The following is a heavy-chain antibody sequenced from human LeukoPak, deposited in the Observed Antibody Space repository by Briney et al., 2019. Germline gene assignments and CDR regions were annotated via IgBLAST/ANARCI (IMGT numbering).Heavy chain of an antibody. CDR3: ARVGYSNYGYYYYYGMDV. D-gene: IGHD4-4*01. CDR1: GGSISSYY. J-gene: IGHJ6*02. CDR2: IYYSGST. V-gene: IGHV4-59*01. Sequence: SETLSLTCTVSGGSISSYYWSWIRQPPGKGLEWIGYIYYSGSTNYNPSLKSRVTISVDTSKNQFSLKLSSVTAADTAVYYCARVGYSNYGYYYYYGMDVWGQGTTVTVSS.